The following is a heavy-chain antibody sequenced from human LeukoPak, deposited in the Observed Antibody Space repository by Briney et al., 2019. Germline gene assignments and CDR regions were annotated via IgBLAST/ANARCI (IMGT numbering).Heavy chain of an antibody. V-gene: IGHV3-30-3*01. D-gene: IGHD3-22*01. CDR2: ISYDGSNK. CDR3: ARDRGYSTFDY. CDR1: GFTFSSYA. Sequence: GGSLRLSCAASGFTFSSYAMHWVRQAPGKGLEWVAVISYDGSNKYYADSVKGRSTISRDNSKNTLYLQMNSLRAEDTAVYSCARDRGYSTFDYWGQGTLVTVSS. J-gene: IGHJ4*02.